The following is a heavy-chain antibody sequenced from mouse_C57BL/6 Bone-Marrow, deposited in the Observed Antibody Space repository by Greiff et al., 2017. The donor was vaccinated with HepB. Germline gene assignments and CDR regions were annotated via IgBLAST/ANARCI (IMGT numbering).Heavy chain of an antibody. V-gene: IGHV5-6*01. CDR3: ARHPYGSRYYAMDY. J-gene: IGHJ4*01. Sequence: EVQRVESGGDLVKPGGSLKLSCAASGFTFSSYGMSWVRQTPDKRLEWVATISSGGSYTYYPDSVKGRFTISRDNAKNTLYLQMSSLKSEDTAMYYCARHPYGSRYYAMDYWGQGTSVTVSS. CDR2: ISSGGSYT. D-gene: IGHD1-1*01. CDR1: GFTFSSYG.